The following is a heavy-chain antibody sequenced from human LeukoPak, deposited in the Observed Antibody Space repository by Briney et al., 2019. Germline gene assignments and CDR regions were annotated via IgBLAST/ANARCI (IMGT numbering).Heavy chain of an antibody. CDR2: IYYSGST. CDR3: ARKDYGDYGARAFDI. V-gene: IGHV4-59*01. CDR1: GGSISSYY. D-gene: IGHD4-17*01. J-gene: IGHJ3*02. Sequence: SETLSLTCTVSGGSISSYYWSWIRQPPGKGLEWIGYIYYSGSTNYNPSLKSRVTIPVDTSKNQSSLKLSSVTAADTAVYYCARKDYGDYGARAFDIWGQGTMVTVSS.